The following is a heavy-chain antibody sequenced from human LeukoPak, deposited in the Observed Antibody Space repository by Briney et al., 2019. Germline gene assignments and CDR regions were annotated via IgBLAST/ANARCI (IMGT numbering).Heavy chain of an antibody. CDR2: ISYDGSNK. CDR1: GFTFSSYA. Sequence: PGGSLRLSCAASGFTFSSYAMHWVRQAPGKGLEWVAVISYDGSNKYYADSVKGRFTISRDNSKNTLYLQMNSLTAEDTAVYYCARDRSDCSGGSCYSQAFDYWGQGTLVTVSS. V-gene: IGHV3-30-3*01. CDR3: ARDRSDCSGGSCYSQAFDY. J-gene: IGHJ4*02. D-gene: IGHD2-15*01.